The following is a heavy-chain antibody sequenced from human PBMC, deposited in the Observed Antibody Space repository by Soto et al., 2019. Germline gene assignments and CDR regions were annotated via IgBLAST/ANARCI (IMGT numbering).Heavy chain of an antibody. CDR3: AREVTPHYDFWSGAVDY. J-gene: IGHJ4*02. Sequence: SETLSVTCTVSGGSVSSGSYYWSWIRQPPGKGLEWIGYIYYSGSTNYNPSLKSRVTISVDTSKNQFSLKLSSVTAADTAVYYCAREVTPHYDFWSGAVDYWGQGTLVTVSS. V-gene: IGHV4-61*01. D-gene: IGHD3-3*01. CDR1: GGSVSSGSYY. CDR2: IYYSGST.